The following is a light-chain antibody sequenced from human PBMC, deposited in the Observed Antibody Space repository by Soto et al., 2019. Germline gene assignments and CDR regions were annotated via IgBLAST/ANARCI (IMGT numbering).Light chain of an antibody. CDR2: VVS. V-gene: IGLV2-14*01. J-gene: IGLJ1*01. Sequence: QSALTQPASVSGSPGQSITIYCTGTSSDVGAYDYVSWYQEHPDKAPKLIIYVVSNRPSGVSNRFSGSKSGNTASLTISGLQAEDEADYYCSLYTSSDTPYVFGTGTKVTVL. CDR1: SSDVGAYDY. CDR3: SLYTSSDTPYV.